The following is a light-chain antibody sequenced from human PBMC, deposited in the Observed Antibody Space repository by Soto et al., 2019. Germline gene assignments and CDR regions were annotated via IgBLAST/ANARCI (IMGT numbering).Light chain of an antibody. V-gene: IGLV2-14*01. CDR2: EVS. CDR1: SSDVGGYNY. J-gene: IGLJ1*01. CDR3: SSYTSSSTLYV. Sequence: QSVLTQPASVSGSPGQSITISCTGTSSDVGGYNYVSWYQQHPGKAPNLMIYEVSNRPSGVSNRFSGSKSGNTASLTISGLQAEDEADYYCSSYTSSSTLYVFGTGTK.